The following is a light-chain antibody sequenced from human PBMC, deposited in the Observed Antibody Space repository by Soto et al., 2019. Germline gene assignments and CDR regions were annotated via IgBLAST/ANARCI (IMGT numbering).Light chain of an antibody. CDR1: QSVSSSY. J-gene: IGKJ1*01. CDR3: KKYGSSPRT. CDR2: GAS. V-gene: IGKV3-20*01. Sequence: EIVLTQSPGALSLSPGERATLSCGASQSVSSSYLAWYQQKPGQAPRLLIYGASTRATGIPDRFSGSGSGTDFTLTISRLEPEDFAVYYCKKYGSSPRTFGQGTKVEIK.